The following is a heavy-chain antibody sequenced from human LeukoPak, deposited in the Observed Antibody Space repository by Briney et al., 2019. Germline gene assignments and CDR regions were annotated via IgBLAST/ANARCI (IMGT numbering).Heavy chain of an antibody. Sequence: HTGGSLRLSCAASGFTFSSYGMHWVRQAPGKGLEWVAVISYDGSNKYYADSVKGRFTISRDNSKNSLYLQMNSLRAEDTAVYYCARDLGTNWHLYAFDIWGQGTMVTVSS. J-gene: IGHJ3*02. D-gene: IGHD1-7*01. CDR1: GFTFSSYG. CDR3: ARDLGTNWHLYAFDI. V-gene: IGHV3-30*03. CDR2: ISYDGSNK.